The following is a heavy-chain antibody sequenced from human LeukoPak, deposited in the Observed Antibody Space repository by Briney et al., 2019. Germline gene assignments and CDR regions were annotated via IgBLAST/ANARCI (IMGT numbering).Heavy chain of an antibody. CDR1: GFSFDDYA. D-gene: IGHD3-10*01. V-gene: IGHV3-9*01. CDR3: AKDSGAHYYHGMDV. Sequence: GRSLRLSCAGSGFSFDDYAMHWVRQAPGKGLEWGSGISWNSGTIDYAASVKGRFTISRDNAKNSLYLEMNSLRAEDTALYYCAKDSGAHYYHGMDVWGQGTTVTVSS. CDR2: ISWNSGTI. J-gene: IGHJ6*02.